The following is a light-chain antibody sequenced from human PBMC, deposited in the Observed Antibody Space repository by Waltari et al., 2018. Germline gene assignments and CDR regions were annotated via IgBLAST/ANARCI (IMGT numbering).Light chain of an antibody. CDR1: QSIDTW. CDR3: HQYYTYPWT. Sequence: DFHMTQSPSTLSASVGDRVTLTCRASQSIDTWLAWYQQKPGKAPKLLIYKASALARGVPSRFSGRASGTEFTLTVSSLQPDDFATYYCHQYYTYPWTFGQGTKVEIK. CDR2: KAS. V-gene: IGKV1-5*03. J-gene: IGKJ1*01.